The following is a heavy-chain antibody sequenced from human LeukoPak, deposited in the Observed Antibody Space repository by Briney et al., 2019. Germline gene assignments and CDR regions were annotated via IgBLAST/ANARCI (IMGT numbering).Heavy chain of an antibody. V-gene: IGHV4-59*12. Sequence: SETLSLTCTVSGGSISSYYWSWIRQPPGKGLEWIGYIYYSGSTNYNPSLKSRVTISVDTSKNQFSLKLSSVTAADTAVYYCARYHYYDSSGYYKYYFDYWGQGTLVTVSS. CDR3: ARYHYYDSSGYYKYYFDY. CDR1: GGSISSYY. D-gene: IGHD3-22*01. J-gene: IGHJ4*02. CDR2: IYYSGST.